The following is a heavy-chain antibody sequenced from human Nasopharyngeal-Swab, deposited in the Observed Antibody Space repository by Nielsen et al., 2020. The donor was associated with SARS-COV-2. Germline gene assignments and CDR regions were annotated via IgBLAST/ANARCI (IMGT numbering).Heavy chain of an antibody. J-gene: IGHJ4*02. Sequence: GESLKISCAASGFTFSNYWMSWVRQAPGKGLEWVANIKQDGSGEYYLDSVKGRFTISRDNTNNSLYLQMNSLRAEDTAVYYCVRDAEMATIINGPAEFDYWGQGSLVTASS. CDR1: GFTFSNYW. CDR2: IKQDGSGE. CDR3: VRDAEMATIINGPAEFDY. D-gene: IGHD5-24*01. V-gene: IGHV3-7*01.